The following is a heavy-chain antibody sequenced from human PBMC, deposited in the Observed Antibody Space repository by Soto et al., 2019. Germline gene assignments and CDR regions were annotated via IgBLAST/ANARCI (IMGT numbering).Heavy chain of an antibody. J-gene: IGHJ4*02. CDR1: GLSLTNVW. CDR3: TTDRGIAVRPLFDV. CDR2: IKSISDGGTT. V-gene: IGHV3-15*01. Sequence: EVQLVESGGGLVRPGGSLRLSCAASGLSLTNVWMSWARQAPGRGLEWVARIKSISDGGTTDYAAPVKGRFTISRDTSKSTLFLQMDSLKTEDSAVYYCTTDRGIAVRPLFDVWGQGILVTVSS. D-gene: IGHD6-6*01.